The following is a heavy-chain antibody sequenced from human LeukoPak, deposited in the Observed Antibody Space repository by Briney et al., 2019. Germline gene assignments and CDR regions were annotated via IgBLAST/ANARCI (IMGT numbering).Heavy chain of an antibody. D-gene: IGHD6-19*01. Sequence: SETLSLTCNVSGGSIGSRGYHWGWIRQPPGKGLEWIGSMDYSGRTYHNPSLRSRVTISVDASKYQLSLNQFSLKLTSVTAADTAVYYCARQIEVPGAIDYWGQGTLVSVSS. CDR1: GGSIGSRGYH. V-gene: IGHV4-39*01. CDR3: ARQIEVPGAIDY. J-gene: IGHJ4*02. CDR2: MDYSGRT.